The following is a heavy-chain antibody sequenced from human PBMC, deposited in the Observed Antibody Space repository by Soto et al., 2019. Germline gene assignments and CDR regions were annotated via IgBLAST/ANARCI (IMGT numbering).Heavy chain of an antibody. J-gene: IGHJ4*02. CDR2: TYYRSRWYN. CDR1: AHSVSGNSIA. Sequence: XQTLSLAWAISAHSVSGNSIAWNLIRQSPSRGLEWLGRTYYRSRWYNDYAVSVKSRITGTPDTSKNQFSLHLNSVTPEDTAVYYCAREFPYYGSSDSYLGYWGQVALVTVSS. CDR3: AREFPYYGSSDSYLGY. D-gene: IGHD3-16*01. V-gene: IGHV6-1*01.